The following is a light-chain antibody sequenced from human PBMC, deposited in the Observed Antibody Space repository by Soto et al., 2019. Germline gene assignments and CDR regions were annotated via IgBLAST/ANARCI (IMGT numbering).Light chain of an antibody. CDR1: SSDIGDYNY. CDR3: GSYVGSKSFV. J-gene: IGLJ3*02. V-gene: IGLV2-8*01. CDR2: EVS. Sequence: QSALTQPPSASGSLGQSVTISCTGTSSDIGDYNYVSWYQQHAGKAPKLMIYEVSQRPSGVPDRFSGSKSGNTASLTVSGLQAEDEADYYCGSYVGSKSFVFGGGTQLTVL.